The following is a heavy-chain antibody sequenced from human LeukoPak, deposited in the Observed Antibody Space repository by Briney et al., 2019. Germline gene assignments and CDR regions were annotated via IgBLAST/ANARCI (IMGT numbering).Heavy chain of an antibody. Sequence: GGSLRLSCAASVFTFSTYGFHWVRQAPGKGLEWVSAISGSGGSTYYADSVKGRFTISRDNSKNTLYLQMNSLRAEDTAVYYCAKGSAYYYDSSGYFGDYFDYWGQGTLVTVSS. CDR1: VFTFSTYG. V-gene: IGHV3-23*01. D-gene: IGHD3-22*01. J-gene: IGHJ4*02. CDR2: ISGSGGST. CDR3: AKGSAYYYDSSGYFGDYFDY.